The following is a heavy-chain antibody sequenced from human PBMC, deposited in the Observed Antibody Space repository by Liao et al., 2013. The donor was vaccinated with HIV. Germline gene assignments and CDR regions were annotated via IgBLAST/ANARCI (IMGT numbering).Heavy chain of an antibody. D-gene: IGHD1-26*01. J-gene: IGHJ6*03. Sequence: QVQLQESGPGLVKPSETLSLTCTVSGGSISEYYWSWIRQPPGKGLEWIGYIYSSGTTKYNPSLESRVTISVDTSKNQFSLKLSSVTAADTAVYYCARGRVGSTPDYYYYMDVWGKGTTVTVSS. CDR3: ARGRVGSTPDYYYYMDV. CDR2: IYSSGTT. CDR1: GGSISEYY. V-gene: IGHV4-59*12.